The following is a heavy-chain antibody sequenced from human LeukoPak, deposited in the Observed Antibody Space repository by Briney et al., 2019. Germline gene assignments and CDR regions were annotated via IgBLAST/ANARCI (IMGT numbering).Heavy chain of an antibody. CDR2: IKEDGSEK. V-gene: IGHV3-7*01. D-gene: IGHD5-18*01. CDR3: ARATASNWFDP. J-gene: IGHJ5*02. Sequence: GGSLRLSCAASGFTFSSYWMSWVRQAPGKGLEWVANIKEDGSEKYYVDSVKGRFTISRDNAKNSLYLQMNSLRAEDTAIYYCARATASNWFDPWGQGTLVAVSS. CDR1: GFTFSSYW.